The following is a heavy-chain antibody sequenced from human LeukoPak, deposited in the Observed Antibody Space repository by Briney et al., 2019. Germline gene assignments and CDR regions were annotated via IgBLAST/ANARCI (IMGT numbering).Heavy chain of an antibody. CDR2: INHSGST. CDR3: ARAAPGFGGTDY. Sequence: SETLSLTCAVYGGSFSGYYWSWIRQPPGKGLEWIGEINHSGSTNYNPSLKSRVTISVDTSKNQFSLKLSSVTAADTAVYYCARAAPGFGGTDYWGQGTLVTVSS. D-gene: IGHD3-16*01. CDR1: GGSFSGYY. V-gene: IGHV4-34*01. J-gene: IGHJ4*02.